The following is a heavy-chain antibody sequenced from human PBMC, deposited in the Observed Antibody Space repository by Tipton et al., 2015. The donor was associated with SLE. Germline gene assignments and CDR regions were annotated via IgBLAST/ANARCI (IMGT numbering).Heavy chain of an antibody. V-gene: IGHV3-74*01. J-gene: IGHJ4*02. D-gene: IGHD6-25*01. CDR1: GFTFDDYA. Sequence: SLRLSCAASGFTFDDYAIHWVRQAPGKGLVWVSRIKSDVSSTSYADSVKGRFTISRDNAKNTLYLQMNSLRAEDTAVYYCAAASFDYWGQGTLVTVSS. CDR3: AAASFDY. CDR2: IKSDVSST.